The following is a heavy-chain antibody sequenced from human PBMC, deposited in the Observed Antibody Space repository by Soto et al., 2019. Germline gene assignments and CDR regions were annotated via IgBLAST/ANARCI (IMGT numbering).Heavy chain of an antibody. D-gene: IGHD6-19*01. CDR2: INHSGST. Sequence: ETLSLTCAVYGGSFSGYYWSWIRQPPGKGLEWIGEINHSGSTNYNPSLKSRVTMSVDTSKNQFSLKLSSVTAADTAVYYCARKVAVAGIPPYYFDYWGQGTLVTVSS. J-gene: IGHJ4*02. CDR1: GGSFSGYY. V-gene: IGHV4-34*01. CDR3: ARKVAVAGIPPYYFDY.